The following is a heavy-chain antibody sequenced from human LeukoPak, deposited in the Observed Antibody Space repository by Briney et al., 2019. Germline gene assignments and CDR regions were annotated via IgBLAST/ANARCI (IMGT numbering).Heavy chain of an antibody. CDR2: IYYSGSI. CDR3: ASQMATITGGAY. J-gene: IGHJ4*02. V-gene: IGHV4-39*01. D-gene: IGHD5-24*01. CDR1: GGSISSSSYY. Sequence: SETLSLTCTVSGGSISSSSYYWGWIRQPPGKGLEWIGSIYYSGSIYYNPSLKSRVTISVDTSKNQSSLKLSSVTAADTAVYYCASQMATITGGAYWGQGTLVTVSS.